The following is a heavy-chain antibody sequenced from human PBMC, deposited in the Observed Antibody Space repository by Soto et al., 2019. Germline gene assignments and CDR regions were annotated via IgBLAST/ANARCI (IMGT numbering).Heavy chain of an antibody. Sequence: GGSLRLSCAASGFTFSSYEMNWVRQAPGKGLEWVSYISSSGSTIYYADSVKGRSTISRDNAKNSLYLQMNSLRAEDTAVYYCARGGSSGWYYYGMDVWGQGTTVTVSS. CDR1: GFTFSSYE. CDR3: ARGGSSGWYYYGMDV. CDR2: ISSSGSTI. V-gene: IGHV3-48*03. D-gene: IGHD6-19*01. J-gene: IGHJ6*02.